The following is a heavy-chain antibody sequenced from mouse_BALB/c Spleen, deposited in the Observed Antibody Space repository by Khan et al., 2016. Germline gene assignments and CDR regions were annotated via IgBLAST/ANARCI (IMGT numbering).Heavy chain of an antibody. D-gene: IGHD1-1*01. Sequence: QVQLQQSGAELVRPGASVTLSCKASGYTFTDYEMHWVKQTPVHGLEWIGAIEPETGGTNYNQKFKGKATLTADKSSSTAYMELRSLTSEYSAVYYCTTTSDYWRQGTTLTVSS. V-gene: IGHV1-15*01. CDR1: GYTFTDYE. CDR3: TTTSDY. CDR2: IEPETGGT. J-gene: IGHJ2*01.